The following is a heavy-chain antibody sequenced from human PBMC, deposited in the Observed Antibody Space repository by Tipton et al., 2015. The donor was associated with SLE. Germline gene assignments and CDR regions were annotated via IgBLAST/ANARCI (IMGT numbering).Heavy chain of an antibody. J-gene: IGHJ6*04. CDR3: ARGRLLEWLSTYYYYYGMDV. Sequence: GLVKPSETLSLTCAVYGGSFSDYSWSWIRQPPGKGLEWIGEINHSGSTNYNPSLKSRVTISVDTSKIQFSLKLSSVTAADTAVYYCARGRLLEWLSTYYYYYGMDVWGKGTTVTVSS. CDR1: GGSFSDYS. CDR2: INHSGST. V-gene: IGHV4-34*01. D-gene: IGHD3-3*01.